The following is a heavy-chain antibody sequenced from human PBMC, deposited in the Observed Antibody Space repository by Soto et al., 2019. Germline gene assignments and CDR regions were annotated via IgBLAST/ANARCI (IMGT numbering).Heavy chain of an antibody. CDR1: NGSIGSYY. J-gene: IGHJ5*02. CDR3: ARVGRLITAAGLLDA. V-gene: IGHV4-59*01. D-gene: IGHD6-13*01. Sequence: SETLSLTCTISNGSIGSYYWTWIRQPPGKGLEWIGHIYYSGSTNYNPSLKSRLTLSLATSKNQFSLKLTSVTAADTAVYYCARVGRLITAAGLLDAWGQGTLVTVSS. CDR2: IYYSGST.